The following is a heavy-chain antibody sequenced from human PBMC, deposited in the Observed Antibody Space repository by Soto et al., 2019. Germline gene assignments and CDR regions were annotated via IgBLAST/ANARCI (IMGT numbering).Heavy chain of an antibody. CDR3: ARVGFCSGGSCRNYYFDY. CDR1: GGSVSSGSYY. D-gene: IGHD2-15*01. CDR2: IYYSGST. J-gene: IGHJ4*02. V-gene: IGHV4-61*01. Sequence: QVQLQESGPGLVKPSETLSLTCTVSGGSVSSGSYYWSWIRQPPGKGLEWIGYIYYSGSTNYNPSLKSRFTISVDTSKIQFSRKLSSVTAADTAVYYCARVGFCSGGSCRNYYFDYWGQGTLVTVSS.